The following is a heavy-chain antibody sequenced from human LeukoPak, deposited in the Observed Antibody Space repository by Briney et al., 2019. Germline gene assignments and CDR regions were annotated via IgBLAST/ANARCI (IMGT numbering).Heavy chain of an antibody. CDR3: VKGSEDYCDSKSDY. Sequence: TAGSLRLSCSASGFTFSSYAMHWVRQAPGNGLEYVSAMSINWGAIYYADSAKGRFTISRENTKNTLYLQMSSLRVEDTAVYYCVKGSEDYCDSKSDYWGQGTLVTVSS. V-gene: IGHV3-64D*06. CDR2: MSINWGAI. CDR1: GFTFSSYA. J-gene: IGHJ4*02. D-gene: IGHD3-22*01.